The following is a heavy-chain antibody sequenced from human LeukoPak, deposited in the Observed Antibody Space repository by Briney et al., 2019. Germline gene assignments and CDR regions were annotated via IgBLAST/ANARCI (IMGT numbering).Heavy chain of an antibody. Sequence: SETLSLTCAVYGGSFNAYYWSWIRQPPGKGLEWIGEVSHGGITNYNPSLKSRVTISVDTSKNQFSLKLSSVTAADTAVYYCARGDSLLWGQGTLVNVSS. V-gene: IGHV4-34*01. CDR3: ARGDSLL. J-gene: IGHJ4*02. CDR1: GGSFNAYY. CDR2: VSHGGIT. D-gene: IGHD5/OR15-5a*01.